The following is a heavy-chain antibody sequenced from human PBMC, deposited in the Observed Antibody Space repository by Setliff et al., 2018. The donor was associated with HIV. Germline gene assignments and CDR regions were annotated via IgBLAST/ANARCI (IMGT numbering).Heavy chain of an antibody. J-gene: IGHJ5*02. V-gene: IGHV3-30*07. CDR3: ARGTSVRWERRGGFEP. Sequence: PGGSLRLSCVASGFTFRTFAMHWVRQAPGKGLEWVSVISYDGSRTYYADSVKGRFTISRDNSKNTLYLQMNSLRAEDTAIYYCARGTSVRWERRGGFEPWGQGTLVTVSS. CDR2: ISYDGSRT. CDR1: GFTFRTFA. D-gene: IGHD1-26*01.